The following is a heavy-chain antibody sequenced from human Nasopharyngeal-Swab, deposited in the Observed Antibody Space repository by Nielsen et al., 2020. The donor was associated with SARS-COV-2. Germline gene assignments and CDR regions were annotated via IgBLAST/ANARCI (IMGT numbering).Heavy chain of an antibody. V-gene: IGHV3-23*01. CDR3: ASPVFGVVSDAFDL. CDR2: ISGSGGST. CDR1: GFTFSSYA. D-gene: IGHD3-3*01. Sequence: GESLKISCAASGFTFSSYAMSWVRQAPGKGLEWVSAISGSGGSTFYADSVKGRFTISRDNSKNKLYLQMNNLRPEDTAMYYCASPVFGVVSDAFDLWGQGTMVTVSS. J-gene: IGHJ3*01.